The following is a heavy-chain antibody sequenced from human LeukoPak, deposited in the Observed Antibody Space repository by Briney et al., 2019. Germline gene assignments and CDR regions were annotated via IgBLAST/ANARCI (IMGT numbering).Heavy chain of an antibody. J-gene: IGHJ3*02. Sequence: GGSLRLSCAAAGFTFSTHWMSWVRQAPGKGLEWVANIKQDGSQTYYVDSVKGRFTISRDNAKNSLYLQMNNLRAEDTAVYYCARDGCQTDDAFDIWGQGTMVTVSS. CDR3: ARDGCQTDDAFDI. CDR2: IKQDGSQT. V-gene: IGHV3-7*05. D-gene: IGHD3-10*01. CDR1: GFTFSTHW.